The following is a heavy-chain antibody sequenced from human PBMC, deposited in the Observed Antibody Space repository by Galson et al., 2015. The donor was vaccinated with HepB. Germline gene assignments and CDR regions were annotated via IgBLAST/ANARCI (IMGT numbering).Heavy chain of an antibody. CDR3: AGRGNYYYYYMDV. D-gene: IGHD2-15*01. J-gene: IGHJ6*03. Sequence: SVKVSCKASGGTFSSYAISWVRQAPGQGLEWMGGIIPIFGTANYAQKFQGRVTITADESTSTAYMELSSLRSEDTAVYYCAGRGNYYYYYMDVWGKGTTVTVSS. CDR2: IIPIFGTA. CDR1: GGTFSSYA. V-gene: IGHV1-69*13.